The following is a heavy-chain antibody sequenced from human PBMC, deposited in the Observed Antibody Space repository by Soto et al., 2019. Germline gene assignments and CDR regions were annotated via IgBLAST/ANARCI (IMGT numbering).Heavy chain of an antibody. CDR2: IYYGGTS. V-gene: IGHV4-59*12. J-gene: IGHJ4*02. D-gene: IGHD1-1*01. CDR3: ARLATRYYFDY. Sequence: PSETLSLTCTMSGGSFSPNYWSWIRQPPGKALEWVGYIYYGGTSSYNPSLKSRVTKSLDTSKSQVSLRLSSVTAADTAVYYCARLATRYYFDYWGQGTLVTVSS. CDR1: GGSFSPNY.